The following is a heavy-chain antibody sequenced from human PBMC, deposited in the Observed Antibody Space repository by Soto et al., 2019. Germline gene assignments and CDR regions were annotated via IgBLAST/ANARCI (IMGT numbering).Heavy chain of an antibody. CDR2: IYPGDSDT. V-gene: IGHV5-51*01. D-gene: IGHD3-22*01. Sequence: PGESLKISCKGSGYSFTSYWIGWVRQMPGKGLEWMGIIYPGDSDTRYSPSFQGQVTISADKSISTACLQWSSLKASDTAMYYCARNNVESYYDSSGYYGYWGQGTLVTVSS. J-gene: IGHJ4*02. CDR3: ARNNVESYYDSSGYYGY. CDR1: GYSFTSYW.